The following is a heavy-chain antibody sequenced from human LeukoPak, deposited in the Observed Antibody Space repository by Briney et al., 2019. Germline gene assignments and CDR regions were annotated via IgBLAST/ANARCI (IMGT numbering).Heavy chain of an antibody. Sequence: ASVKVSCKASGGTFSSYAISWVRQAPGRGLEWMGGIIPIFGTANYAQKFQGRVTITADESTSTAYMELSSLRSEDTAVYYCAPSDGGYYDSSGYYYSLPVGYWGQGTLVTVSS. D-gene: IGHD3-22*01. J-gene: IGHJ4*02. CDR3: APSDGGYYDSSGYYYSLPVGY. CDR1: GGTFSSYA. CDR2: IIPIFGTA. V-gene: IGHV1-69*13.